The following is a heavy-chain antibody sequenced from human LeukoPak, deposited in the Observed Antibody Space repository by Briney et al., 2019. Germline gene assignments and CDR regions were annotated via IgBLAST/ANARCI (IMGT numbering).Heavy chain of an antibody. D-gene: IGHD3-22*01. J-gene: IGHJ4*02. CDR2: INHSGST. CDR3: ARKSSITMIFDY. CDR1: GGSFSGYY. Sequence: PSETLSLTCAVYGGSFSGYYWSWIRQPLGKGLEWIGEINHSGSTNYNPSLKSRVTISVDTSKNQFSLKLSSVTAADTAVYYCARKSSITMIFDYWGQGTLVTVSS. V-gene: IGHV4-34*01.